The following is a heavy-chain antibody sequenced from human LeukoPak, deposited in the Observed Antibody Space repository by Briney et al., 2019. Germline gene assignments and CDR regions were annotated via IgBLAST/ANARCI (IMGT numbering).Heavy chain of an antibody. J-gene: IGHJ4*02. CDR2: INPNSGGT. CDR1: GYTFTGYY. Sequence: GASVKVSCKASGYTFTGYYMHWVRQAPGQGLEWMGWINPNSGGTNYAQKFQGRVTMTRDTSISTAYMELSRLRSDDTAVYYCARVTEWLVDSYYFDYWGQGTLVTVSS. CDR3: ARVTEWLVDSYYFDY. D-gene: IGHD6-19*01. V-gene: IGHV1-2*02.